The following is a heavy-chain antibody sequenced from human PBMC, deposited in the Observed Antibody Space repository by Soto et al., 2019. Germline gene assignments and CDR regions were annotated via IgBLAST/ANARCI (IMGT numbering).Heavy chain of an antibody. J-gene: IGHJ6*02. D-gene: IGHD1-1*01. V-gene: IGHV1-58*01. CDR3: AADAPSLYKYSYYGMDV. CDR2: IVVGSGNT. CDR1: GFTFTSSA. Sequence: QMQLVQSGPEVKKPGTSVKVSCKASGFTFTSSAVQWVRQARGQRLEWIGWIVVGSGNTNYAQKFQERVTITRDMSTSTAYMELSSLRSEDTAVYYCAADAPSLYKYSYYGMDVWGQGTTVTVSS.